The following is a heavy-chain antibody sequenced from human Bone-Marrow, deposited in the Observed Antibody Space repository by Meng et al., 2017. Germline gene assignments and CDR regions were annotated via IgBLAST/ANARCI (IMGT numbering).Heavy chain of an antibody. D-gene: IGHD1-26*01. J-gene: IGHJ5*02. Sequence: QLQLQESGPGLVKPSETLSLTCTVSGGSIRRSSSYWGWVRQPPGKGLEWIGSIHYSGNTYYNPSLKSRVTISEHTSKNQFSLKLSSVTAADTAVFYCARHLLVGATLNWFDPWGQGTLVTVSS. CDR2: IHYSGNT. CDR3: ARHLLVGATLNWFDP. CDR1: GGSIRRSSSY. V-gene: IGHV4-39*01.